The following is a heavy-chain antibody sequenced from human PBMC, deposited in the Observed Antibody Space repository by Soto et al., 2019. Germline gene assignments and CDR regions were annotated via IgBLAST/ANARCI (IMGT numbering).Heavy chain of an antibody. D-gene: IGHD2-8*01. Sequence: GASVKVSCKASGGTFSSYAISWVRQAPGQGLEWMGGIIPIFGTANYAQKFQGRVTITADESTSTAYMELSSLRSEDTAVYYCARESEDGSCTNGVCYTLYFDYWGQGTLVTVSS. CDR1: GGTFSSYA. CDR2: IIPIFGTA. CDR3: ARESEDGSCTNGVCYTLYFDY. V-gene: IGHV1-69*13. J-gene: IGHJ4*02.